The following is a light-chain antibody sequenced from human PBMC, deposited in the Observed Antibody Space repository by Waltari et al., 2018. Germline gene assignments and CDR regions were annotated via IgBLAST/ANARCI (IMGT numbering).Light chain of an antibody. Sequence: QSALTQPASVSGSPGQSITISCAGTSSDVGAYNYVSWYQQYPGRAPKPLIYDVSKWPLGVSNRFAGSKSGNTASLTISGLQAEDEADYFCSSYANTFHYVFGTGTKVTVL. V-gene: IGLV2-14*03. J-gene: IGLJ1*01. CDR2: DVS. CDR1: SSDVGAYNY. CDR3: SSYANTFHYV.